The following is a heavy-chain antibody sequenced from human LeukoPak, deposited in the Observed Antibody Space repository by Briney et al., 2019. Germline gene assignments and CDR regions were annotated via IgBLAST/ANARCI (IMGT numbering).Heavy chain of an antibody. D-gene: IGHD1-7*01. CDR3: ARGDITGTTGIEFDY. Sequence: SETLSLTCAVYGGSFSGYYWSWIRQPPGKGLEWIGEINHSGSTNYNPSLKSRVTISVDTSKNQFSLKLSSVTAADTAVYYCARGDITGTTGIEFDYWGQGTLVTVSS. J-gene: IGHJ4*02. V-gene: IGHV4-34*01. CDR2: INHSGST. CDR1: GGSFSGYY.